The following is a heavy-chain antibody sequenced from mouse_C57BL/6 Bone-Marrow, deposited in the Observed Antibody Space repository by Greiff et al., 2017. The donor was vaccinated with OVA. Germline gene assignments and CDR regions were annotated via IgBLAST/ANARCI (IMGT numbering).Heavy chain of an antibody. CDR1: GYTFTSYW. CDR3: ARNWYYTMDY. CDR2: IHPNSGST. Sequence: QVQLQQPGAELVKPGASVTLSCKASGYTFTSYWMHWVKQRPGQGLEWIGMIHPNSGSTNYNEKFKSKATLTVDKSSSTAYMQLSSLTSKDSAVYYCARNWYYTMDYWGQGTSVTVSS. J-gene: IGHJ4*01. V-gene: IGHV1-64*01. D-gene: IGHD4-1*01.